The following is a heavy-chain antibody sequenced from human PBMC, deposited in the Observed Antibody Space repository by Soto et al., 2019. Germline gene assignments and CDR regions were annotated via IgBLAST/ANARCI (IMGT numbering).Heavy chain of an antibody. J-gene: IGHJ6*03. CDR1: GGSFSGYY. D-gene: IGHD6-13*01. CDR3: ARGVQDSSIKGVYYYYYYMDV. Sequence: SETLSLTCAVYGGSFSGYYWSWIRQPPGKGLEWIGEINHSGSTNYNPSLKSRVTISVDTSKNQFSLKLSSVTAADTAVYYCARGVQDSSIKGVYYYYYYMDVWGKGTTVTVSS. CDR2: INHSGST. V-gene: IGHV4-34*01.